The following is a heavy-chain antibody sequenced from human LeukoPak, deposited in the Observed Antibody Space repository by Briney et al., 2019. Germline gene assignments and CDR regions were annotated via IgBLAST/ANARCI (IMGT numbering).Heavy chain of an antibody. V-gene: IGHV4-59*01. CDR2: IYHSGST. D-gene: IGHD6-19*01. CDR3: ANVPIAVAGTSEGY. Sequence: SETLSLTCTVSGGSISSYYWSWIRQPPGKGLEWIGYIYHSGSTNYNPSLKSRVTISVDTSKNQFSLKVSSVTAADTAVYYCANVPIAVAGTSEGYWGQGILVTVSS. J-gene: IGHJ4*02. CDR1: GGSISSYY.